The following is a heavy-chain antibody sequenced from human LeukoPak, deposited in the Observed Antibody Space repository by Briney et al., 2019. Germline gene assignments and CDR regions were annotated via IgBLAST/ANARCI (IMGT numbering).Heavy chain of an antibody. V-gene: IGHV4-38-2*02. J-gene: IGHJ6*03. CDR1: GYSISSGYY. D-gene: IGHD6-6*01. Sequence: PSETLSLTCTVSGYSISSGYYWGWIRQPPGKGLEWIGSIYYSGSTYYNPSLKSRVTISVDTSKNQFSLKLSSVTAADTAVYYCARDRAALLQNSYYYYYMDVWGKGTTVTISS. CDR3: ARDRAALLQNSYYYYYMDV. CDR2: IYYSGST.